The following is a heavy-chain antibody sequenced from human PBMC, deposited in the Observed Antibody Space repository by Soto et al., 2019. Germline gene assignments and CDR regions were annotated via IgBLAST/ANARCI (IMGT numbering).Heavy chain of an antibody. V-gene: IGHV4-39*01. CDR3: AGTPDYYDSSGPFDY. CDR2: IYYSGST. CDR1: GGSISSSSYY. Sequence: QLQLQESGPGLVKPSETLSLTCTVSGGSISSSSYYWGWIRQPPGKGLEWIGSIYYSGSTYYNPSLKSRVTISVDTSKNQSSLKLSSVTAADTAVYYCAGTPDYYDSSGPFDYWGQGTLVTVSS. J-gene: IGHJ4*02. D-gene: IGHD3-22*01.